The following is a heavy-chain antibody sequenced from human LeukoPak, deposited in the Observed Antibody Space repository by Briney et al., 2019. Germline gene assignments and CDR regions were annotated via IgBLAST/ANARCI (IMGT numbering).Heavy chain of an antibody. J-gene: IGHJ3*02. CDR2: IYHSGSS. CDR1: GYSISSGYY. CDR3: ARGLIGELEAFDI. V-gene: IGHV4-38-2*02. Sequence: PSETLSLTCTVSGYSISSGYYWGWIRQPPGKGLEWIGSIYHSGSSYYNPSLKSRVIISVDTSNNHFSLKLSSVTAADTAVYYCARGLIGELEAFDIWGQGTMVTVSS. D-gene: IGHD3-10*01.